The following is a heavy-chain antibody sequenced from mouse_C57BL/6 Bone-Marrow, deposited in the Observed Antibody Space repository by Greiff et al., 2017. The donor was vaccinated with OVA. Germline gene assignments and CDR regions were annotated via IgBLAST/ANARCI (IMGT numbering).Heavy chain of an antibody. CDR1: GYTFTSYW. D-gene: IGHD1-1*01. CDR2: IYPGNSDT. V-gene: IGHV1-5*01. CDR3: TRPPYYGSSYGAMDY. J-gene: IGHJ4*01. Sequence: VQLQQSGTVLARPGASVKMSCKTSGYTFTSYWMHWVNQRPGQGLEWIGAIYPGNSDTSYNQKFKGKAKLTAVTSASTSYLELSSLTNEYSAVYYCTRPPYYGSSYGAMDYWGQGTSVTVSS.